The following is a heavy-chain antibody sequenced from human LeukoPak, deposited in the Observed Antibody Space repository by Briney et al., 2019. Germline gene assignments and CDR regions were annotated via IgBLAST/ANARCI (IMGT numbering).Heavy chain of an antibody. D-gene: IGHD3-22*01. CDR1: GYTFTSYG. Sequence: ASVKVSCKASGYTFTSYGISWVRQAPGQGLEWMGWISAYNGNTNYAQKLQGRVTMTTDTSTSTAYMELRSLRSNDTAVYYCARDGGYYYDCSGYPDYWGQGTLVTVSS. J-gene: IGHJ4*02. CDR3: ARDGGYYYDCSGYPDY. V-gene: IGHV1-18*01. CDR2: ISAYNGNT.